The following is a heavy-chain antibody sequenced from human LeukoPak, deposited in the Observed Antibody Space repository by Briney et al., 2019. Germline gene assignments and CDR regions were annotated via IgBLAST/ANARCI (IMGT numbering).Heavy chain of an antibody. CDR2: ISYDGNYK. Sequence: GTSLRLSCAASRFTFSTYAMHWVRQAQAKGLGGLEVISYDGNYKNYADSVKGRFTISRDNSKNTMYLQMNSLRPEDTAVYFCAKVGYCTPTSCPDWFDSWGQGTLVTVSS. D-gene: IGHD2-2*01. J-gene: IGHJ5*01. CDR1: RFTFSTYA. V-gene: IGHV3-30*01. CDR3: AKVGYCTPTSCPDWFDS.